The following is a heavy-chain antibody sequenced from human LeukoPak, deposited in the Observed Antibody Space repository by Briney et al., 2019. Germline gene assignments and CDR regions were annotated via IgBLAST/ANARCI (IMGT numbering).Heavy chain of an antibody. V-gene: IGHV1-2*02. CDR2: INPKSGGT. D-gene: IGHD6-13*01. CDR1: GDTFTDYY. CDR3: ARAGIAALHFEMEYYYYYMDV. Sequence: GASVKVSCKASGDTFTDYYMHWVRQAPGQGLEWMGWINPKSGGTNYAQNFQGRVTMTRDTSISIAYMELSSLRSEDTAVYYCARAGIAALHFEMEYYYYYMDVWGKGTTVTVSS. J-gene: IGHJ6*03.